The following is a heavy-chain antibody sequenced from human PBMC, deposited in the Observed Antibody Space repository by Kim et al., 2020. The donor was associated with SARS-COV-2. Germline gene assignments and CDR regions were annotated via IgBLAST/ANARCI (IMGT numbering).Heavy chain of an antibody. CDR1: GFTVSSNY. CDR2: IYSGGST. D-gene: IGHD3-22*01. CDR3: ARVRGSSGYIQYPLYGFDY. V-gene: IGHV3-53*01. J-gene: IGHJ4*02. Sequence: GGSLRLSCAASGFTVSSNYMSWVRQAPGKGLEWVSVIYSGGSTYYADSVKGRFTISRDNSKNTLYLQMNSLRAEDTAVYYCARVRGSSGYIQYPLYGFDYWGQGTLVTVSS.